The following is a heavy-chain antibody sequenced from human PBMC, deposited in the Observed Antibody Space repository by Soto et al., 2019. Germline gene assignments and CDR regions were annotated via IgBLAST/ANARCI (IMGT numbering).Heavy chain of an antibody. D-gene: IGHD2-8*01. CDR1: GFTFSRYI. CDR2: ITSSSSTI. CDR3: ARDNGMAGSFDP. J-gene: IGHJ5*02. Sequence: EVQLVESGGGLVQPGGSLRLSCAASGFTFSRYIMNWVRQAPGKGLEWISYITSSSSTIYYADSVKGRFTISRDNAKNSLYLQMNSLRDEDTAMYYCARDNGMAGSFDPWGQGTLVTVSS. V-gene: IGHV3-48*02.